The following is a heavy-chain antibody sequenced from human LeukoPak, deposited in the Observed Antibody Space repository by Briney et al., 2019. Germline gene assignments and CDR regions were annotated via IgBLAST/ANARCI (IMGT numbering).Heavy chain of an antibody. Sequence: SETLSLTCTVSGGSISSSSYYWGWIRQPPGKGLEWIGSIYYSGSTNYNPSLKSRVTISVDTSKNQFSLKLSSVTAADTAVYYCARGRVLRYFDWLTNNWFDPWGQGTLVTVSS. J-gene: IGHJ5*02. V-gene: IGHV4-39*07. CDR3: ARGRVLRYFDWLTNNWFDP. CDR2: IYYSGST. D-gene: IGHD3-9*01. CDR1: GGSISSSSYY.